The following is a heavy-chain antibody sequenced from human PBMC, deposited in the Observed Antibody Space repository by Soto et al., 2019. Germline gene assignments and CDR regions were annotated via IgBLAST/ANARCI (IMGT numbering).Heavy chain of an antibody. CDR3: ARSVDIKAAGTLAIDI. CDR1: GFSLSTSGMC. CDR2: IAWDDDK. V-gene: IGHV2-70*11. D-gene: IGHD6-13*01. J-gene: IGHJ3*02. Sequence: SGPTLVNPTQTLTLTCTFSGFSLSTSGMCVDWILRPPGKALEWLARIAWDDDKYYNTSLKTRLSISKDTSKNQVVLTITNMDPVDTATYYCARSVDIKAAGTLAIDIWAQGTMVTVSS.